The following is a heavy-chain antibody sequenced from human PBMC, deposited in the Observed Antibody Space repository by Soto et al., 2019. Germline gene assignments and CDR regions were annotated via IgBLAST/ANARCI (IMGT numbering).Heavy chain of an antibody. CDR1: GGSISSSGYY. CDR2: IYYSGGT. CDR3: ARAAYNDDGRLNWFDP. Sequence: QVQLQESGPGLVKPSQTLSLTCTVSGGSISSSGYYWSWIRQHPEKGLEWLGNIYYSGGTYYNPSLKSRLTISIDTSNNQFSLKLSSVTAADTAIYYCARAAYNDDGRLNWFDPWGQGTLVTVSS. J-gene: IGHJ5*02. D-gene: IGHD1-1*01. V-gene: IGHV4-31*03.